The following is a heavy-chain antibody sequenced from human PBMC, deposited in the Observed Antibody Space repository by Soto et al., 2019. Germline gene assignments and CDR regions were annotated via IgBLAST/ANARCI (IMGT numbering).Heavy chain of an antibody. CDR2: INAGNGNT. CDR3: ARGLNGYLYYFDY. J-gene: IGHJ4*02. D-gene: IGHD5-18*01. V-gene: IGHV1-3*01. Sequence: ASVKVSCKASGYTFSSYAMNWVRQAPGQRLEWMGWINAGNGNTKYSQKFQGRVTITRDTSASTAYMELSSLRSEDTAVYYCARGLNGYLYYFDYWGQGTLVTVSS. CDR1: GYTFSSYA.